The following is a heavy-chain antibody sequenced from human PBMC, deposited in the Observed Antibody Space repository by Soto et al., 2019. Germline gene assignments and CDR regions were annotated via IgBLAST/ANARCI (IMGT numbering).Heavy chain of an antibody. CDR2: ISTFNGET. CDR3: ARDVGYCSSSTCLIDH. V-gene: IGHV1-18*01. CDR1: GYTFNTYG. J-gene: IGHJ4*02. Sequence: VASVKVSCKASGYTFNTYGISWVRQAPGQGLEWMGWISTFNGETRYAQKFQARVTVTTDTSTTTGYMELRSLRSDDTAVYYCARDVGYCSSSTCLIDHWGQGTLVTVS. D-gene: IGHD2-2*01.